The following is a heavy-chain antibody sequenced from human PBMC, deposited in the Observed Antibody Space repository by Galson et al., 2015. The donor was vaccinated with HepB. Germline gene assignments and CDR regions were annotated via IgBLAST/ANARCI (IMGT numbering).Heavy chain of an antibody. D-gene: IGHD3-3*01. Sequence: SVKVSCKASGGTFSSYAISWVRQAPGQGLEWMGRIIPILGIANYAQKFQGRVTITADKSTSTAYMELSSLRSEDTAVYYCARGYDFWSGPTEYFQHWGQGTLVTVSS. CDR1: GGTFSSYA. CDR3: ARGYDFWSGPTEYFQH. J-gene: IGHJ1*01. V-gene: IGHV1-69*04. CDR2: IIPILGIA.